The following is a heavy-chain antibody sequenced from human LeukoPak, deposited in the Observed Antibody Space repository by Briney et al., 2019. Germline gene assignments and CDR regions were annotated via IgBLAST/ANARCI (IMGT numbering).Heavy chain of an antibody. Sequence: SETLSLTCNVSGASISDYYWSWIRQSAGKGLEWIGRIYLVGSTTYSGSTNYNPSLKSRVTISVETSKNQFSLKLSSVTAADTAVYYCTRSVGDWEPIFRYYYGMDVWGQGTTVTVSS. V-gene: IGHV4-4*07. D-gene: IGHD1-26*01. CDR1: GASISDYY. J-gene: IGHJ6*02. CDR3: TRSVGDWEPIFRYYYGMDV. CDR2: IYLVGSTTYSGST.